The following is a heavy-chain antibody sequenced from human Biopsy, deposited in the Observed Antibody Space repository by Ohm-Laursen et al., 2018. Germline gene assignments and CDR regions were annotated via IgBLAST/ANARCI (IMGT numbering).Heavy chain of an antibody. CDR1: GFTFSSYA. Sequence: SLRLSCSASGFTFSSYAMSWVRQAPGKGLEWVSTISGSGGSTYYADSVKGRFTISRDNAKNSLYLQMNSLTAEDTASYYCATTGGGLWGQGTMVTVSS. CDR2: ISGSGGST. D-gene: IGHD3-16*01. V-gene: IGHV3-23*01. J-gene: IGHJ3*01. CDR3: ATTGGGL.